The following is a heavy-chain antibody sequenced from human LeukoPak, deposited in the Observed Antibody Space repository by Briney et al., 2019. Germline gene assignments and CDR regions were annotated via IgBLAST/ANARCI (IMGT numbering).Heavy chain of an antibody. D-gene: IGHD6-19*01. CDR3: TRDSSGWSAHFDY. CDR2: IRSKAYGGTT. Sequence: PGGSLRLSCTASGFTFGDYAMSWFRQAPGKGLEWVGFIRSKAYGGTTEYAASVKGRFTISRDDSKSIAYLQMNSLKTEDTAVYYCTRDSSGWSAHFDYWGQGTLVTVSS. V-gene: IGHV3-49*03. CDR1: GFTFGDYA. J-gene: IGHJ4*02.